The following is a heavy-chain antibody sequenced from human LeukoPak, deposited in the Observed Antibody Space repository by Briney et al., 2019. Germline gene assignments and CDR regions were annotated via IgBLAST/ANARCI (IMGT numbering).Heavy chain of an antibody. CDR1: GFTFSSYA. CDR2: ISYDGSNK. J-gene: IGHJ5*02. V-gene: IGHV3-30*09. D-gene: IGHD1-14*01. CDR3: ARDRRAGTTWDDWFDP. Sequence: GGSLRLSCAASGFTFSSYAMHWVRQAPGRGLEWVAVISYDGSNKYYADSVKGRFAISRDNSKNTLYLQMNSLRAEDTAVYYCARDRRAGTTWDDWFDPWGQGTLVTVSS.